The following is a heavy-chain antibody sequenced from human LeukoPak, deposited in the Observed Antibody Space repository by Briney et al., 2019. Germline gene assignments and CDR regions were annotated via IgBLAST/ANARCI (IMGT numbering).Heavy chain of an antibody. D-gene: IGHD3-3*01. V-gene: IGHV1-69*05. Sequence: GASVKVSCKASGGTFSSYAISWVRQAPGQGLEWMGGIIPIFGTANYAQKFQGRVTITTDESTSTAYMELSSLRSEDTAVYHCARGPKYYDFWSGYSAFYYYYYMDVWGKGTTVTVSS. CDR2: IIPIFGTA. CDR1: GGTFSSYA. J-gene: IGHJ6*03. CDR3: ARGPKYYDFWSGYSAFYYYYYMDV.